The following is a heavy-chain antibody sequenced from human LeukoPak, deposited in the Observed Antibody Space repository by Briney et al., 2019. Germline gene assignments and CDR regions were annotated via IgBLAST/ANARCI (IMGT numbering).Heavy chain of an antibody. Sequence: PGGFLRLSSAASGFTFTSYAMSWVRQAPGKGLEWVSAISGSGDSTYYADSVKGRFTISRDNSKNTLYLQMNSLRAEDTAVYYCAKRTRPEYCSGTSCSDSFDYWGQGTLVTVSS. J-gene: IGHJ4*02. CDR1: GFTFTSYA. V-gene: IGHV3-23*01. D-gene: IGHD2-2*01. CDR2: ISGSGDST. CDR3: AKRTRPEYCSGTSCSDSFDY.